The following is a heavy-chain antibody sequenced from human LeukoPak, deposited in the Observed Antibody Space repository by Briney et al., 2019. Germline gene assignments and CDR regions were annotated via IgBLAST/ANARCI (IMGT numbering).Heavy chain of an antibody. CDR1: EFTVSSNY. CDR2: IYCGDTT. CDR3: ARVTLRYYFDY. J-gene: IGHJ4*02. V-gene: IGHV3-66*01. D-gene: IGHD3-10*01. Sequence: GGSLRLSCAASEFTVSSNYMSWVRQAPGKGLEWVSVIYCGDTTYYADSVKGRFTISRDDSKNTLYLQMNSVRAEDTAVYYCARVTLRYYFDYWGQGTLVTVSS.